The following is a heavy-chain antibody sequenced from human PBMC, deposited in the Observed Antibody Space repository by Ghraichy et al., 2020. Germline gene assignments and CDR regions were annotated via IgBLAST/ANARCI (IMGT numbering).Heavy chain of an antibody. Sequence: ALRLSCAASGFTFSSYAMHWVRQAPGKGLEWVAVISYDGSNKYYADSVKGRFTISRDNSKNTLYLQMNSLRAEDTAVYYCAKDPREYVVVPAAIPYYFDYWGQGTLVTVSS. CDR2: ISYDGSNK. J-gene: IGHJ4*02. V-gene: IGHV3-30-3*01. CDR1: GFTFSSYA. CDR3: AKDPREYVVVPAAIPYYFDY. D-gene: IGHD2-2*01.